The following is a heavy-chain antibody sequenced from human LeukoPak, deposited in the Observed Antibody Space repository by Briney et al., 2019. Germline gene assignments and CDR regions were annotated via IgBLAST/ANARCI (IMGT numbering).Heavy chain of an antibody. CDR1: GYTFTDYY. D-gene: IGHD6-19*01. V-gene: IGHV1-18*01. CDR2: ISAYSGNT. Sequence: RASVKVSCKTSGYTFTDYYMHWVRQAPGQGLEWMGWISAYSGNTNYAQKLQGRVTKTTDTSTSTAYMELRSLRSDDTAVYFCARHTTVAGTDYWGQGTLVTVSS. J-gene: IGHJ4*02. CDR3: ARHTTVAGTDY.